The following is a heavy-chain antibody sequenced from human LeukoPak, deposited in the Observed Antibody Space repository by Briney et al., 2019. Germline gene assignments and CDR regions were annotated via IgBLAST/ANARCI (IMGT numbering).Heavy chain of an antibody. CDR2: MNPNSGNT. Sequence: ASVKVSCKASGYTFTSYDIIWVRQATGQGLEWMGWMNPNSGNTGYAQKFQGRVTITRNTSISTAYMELSSLRSQDTAVYYCARKASGSYYDFDYWGQGTLVTVSS. V-gene: IGHV1-8*03. CDR1: GYTFTSYD. J-gene: IGHJ4*02. D-gene: IGHD1-26*01. CDR3: ARKASGSYYDFDY.